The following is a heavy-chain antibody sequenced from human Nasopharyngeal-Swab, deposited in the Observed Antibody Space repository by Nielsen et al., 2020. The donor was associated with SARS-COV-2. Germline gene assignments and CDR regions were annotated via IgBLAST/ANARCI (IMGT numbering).Heavy chain of an antibody. CDR3: AREDAVQGVINYYYYMDV. CDR2: INHSGST. Sequence: WIRQPPGKGLEWIGEINHSGSTNYNPFLKSRVTISVDTSKNQFSLKLSSVTAADTAVYYCAREDAVQGVINYYYYMDVWGKGTTVTVSS. D-gene: IGHD3-10*01. V-gene: IGHV4-34*01. J-gene: IGHJ6*03.